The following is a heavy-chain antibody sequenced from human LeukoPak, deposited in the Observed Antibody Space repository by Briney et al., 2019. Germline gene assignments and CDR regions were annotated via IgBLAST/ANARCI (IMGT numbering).Heavy chain of an antibody. CDR1: GFTFSTFW. CDR2: IKPDGINK. D-gene: IGHD2-15*01. CDR3: VRGGGSLDY. V-gene: IGHV3-7*01. Sequence: GGSLRLSCAASGFTFSTFWMSWVRQAPGKGLEWVANIKPDGINKYYVDSVKGRFTISRDNAKNSLSLEMKSLRAEDTAVYYCVRGGGSLDYWGQGTLVTVSS. J-gene: IGHJ4*02.